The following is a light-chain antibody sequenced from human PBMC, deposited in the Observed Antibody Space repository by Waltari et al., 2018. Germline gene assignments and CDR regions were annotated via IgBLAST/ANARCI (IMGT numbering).Light chain of an antibody. Sequence: DIVMTQSPESLAVSLGERATINCQSSQSVLYSSNNKNSSAWYQQKPGQPPKLLIYWASTRESGVPDRFSGSGSGTDFTLTISSLQAEDVAVYYCQQYDSTPQTFGQGTKLEIK. CDR3: QQYDSTPQT. CDR2: WAS. J-gene: IGKJ2*01. CDR1: QSVLYSSNNKNS. V-gene: IGKV4-1*01.